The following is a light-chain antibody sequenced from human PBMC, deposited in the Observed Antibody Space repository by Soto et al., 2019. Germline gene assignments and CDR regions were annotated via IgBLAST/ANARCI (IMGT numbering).Light chain of an antibody. Sequence: QSVLTQPASVSGSPGQSITISCTGTSSDVGSYNLFSWYQQHPGKAPKLMIYEGSKRPSGVSNRFSGSKSGNTASLTISGLQAEDEADYYCCSYAGSVVFGGGTKLTVL. CDR2: EGS. CDR1: SSDVGSYNL. V-gene: IGLV2-23*01. J-gene: IGLJ2*01. CDR3: CSYAGSVV.